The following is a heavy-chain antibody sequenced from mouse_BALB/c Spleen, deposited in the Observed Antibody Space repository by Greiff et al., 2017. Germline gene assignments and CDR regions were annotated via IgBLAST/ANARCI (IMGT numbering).Heavy chain of an antibody. CDR2: INPSNGRT. CDR1: GYTFTSYW. CDR3: ASGSIYDGYYRGYAMAY. J-gene: IGHJ4*01. V-gene: IGHV1S81*02. D-gene: IGHD2-3*01. Sequence: QVQLQQPGAELVKPGASVKLSCKASGYTFTSYWMHWVKQRPGQGLEWIGVINPSNGRTNYNEKFKSKATLTVDKSSSTAYMQLSSLTSEDSAVYFCASGSIYDGYYRGYAMAYWGQGTSVTVSA.